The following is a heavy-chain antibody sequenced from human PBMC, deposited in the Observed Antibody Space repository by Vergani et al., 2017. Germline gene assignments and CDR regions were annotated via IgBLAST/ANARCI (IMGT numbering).Heavy chain of an antibody. J-gene: IGHJ4*02. D-gene: IGHD5-18*01. V-gene: IGHV4-59*01. Sequence: QVQLQESGPGLVKPSETLSLTCTVSGGSISSYYWSWIRQPPGKGLEWIWYIYYSGSTNYNPSLKSRVTISVDTSKNQFSLKLSSVTAADTAVYYCARWGYSYGYHYFDYWGQGTLVTVSS. CDR3: ARWGYSYGYHYFDY. CDR1: GGSISSYY. CDR2: IYYSGST.